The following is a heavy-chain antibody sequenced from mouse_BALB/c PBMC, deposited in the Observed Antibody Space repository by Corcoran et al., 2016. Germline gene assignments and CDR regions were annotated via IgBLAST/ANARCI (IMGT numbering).Heavy chain of an antibody. D-gene: IGHD1-2*01. CDR2: IDPANGNT. CDR1: GFNIKDTY. CDR3: AREGSFITTATDAY. Sequence: EVQLQQSGAELVKPGASVKLSCTASGFNIKDTYMHWVKQRPDQGLEWIGRIDPANGNTKYDPKFQGKATITADTSSNTAYLQLSSLTSEDTAVYYCAREGSFITTATDAYWGQGTLVTVSA. V-gene: IGHV14-3*02. J-gene: IGHJ3*01.